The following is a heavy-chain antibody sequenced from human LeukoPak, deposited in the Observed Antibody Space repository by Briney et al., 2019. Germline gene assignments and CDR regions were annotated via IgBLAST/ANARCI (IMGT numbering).Heavy chain of an antibody. CDR3: GGDCAPNPCDWFDP. V-gene: IGHV4-39*07. CDR2: IYHSGST. Sequence: PSETLSLTCTVSGGSISSSSYYWGWIRQPPGKGLEWIGSIYHSGSTYYNPSLKSRVTISVDTSKNQFSLKLSSVTAADTAVYYCGGDCAPNPCDWFDPWGQGTLVTVSS. CDR1: GGSISSSSYY. J-gene: IGHJ5*02. D-gene: IGHD2-21*02.